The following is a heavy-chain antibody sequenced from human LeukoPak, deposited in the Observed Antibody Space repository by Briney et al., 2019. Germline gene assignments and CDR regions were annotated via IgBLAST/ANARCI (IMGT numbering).Heavy chain of an antibody. Sequence: GASVKVSCKASGYRFSDDYMHWVKQAPGKGLEYMGRVDYTNGKTAYTARFQGRLTLTADTSTETAYMELSGLTSEDTAFYFCTTGSSYCTNNGCYHPHWGQGTLITVSS. CDR1: GYRFSDDY. D-gene: IGHD2-8*01. J-gene: IGHJ1*01. V-gene: IGHV1-69-2*01. CDR2: VDYTNGKT. CDR3: TTGSSYCTNNGCYHPH.